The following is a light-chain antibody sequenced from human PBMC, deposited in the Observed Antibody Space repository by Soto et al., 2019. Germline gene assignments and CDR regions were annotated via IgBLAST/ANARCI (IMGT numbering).Light chain of an antibody. CDR1: SSDVGTYNY. J-gene: IGLJ3*02. Sequence: QSALTQPRSVSGSPGQSVTISCTGTSSDVGTYNYVSWYQQHSDKAPKVMIYAVSQRPSGVPDRFSGSKSGNTASLTISGLQAEDEADYYCCSYAGTSANWVFGGGTQLTVL. V-gene: IGLV2-11*01. CDR3: CSYAGTSANWV. CDR2: AVS.